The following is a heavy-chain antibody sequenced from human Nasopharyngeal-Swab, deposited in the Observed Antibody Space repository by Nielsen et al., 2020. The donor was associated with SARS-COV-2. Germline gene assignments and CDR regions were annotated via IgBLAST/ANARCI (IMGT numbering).Heavy chain of an antibody. Sequence: GESLKISCAASGFTFGSYAMSWIRQAPGKGLEWVSGISGSGDSTYHADSVKGRFTISRDNFKNTLYLQLNSLRVEDTAVYYCAKDTYSSSSPEYFHHWGQGTLVTVSS. J-gene: IGHJ1*01. CDR1: GFTFGSYA. CDR3: AKDTYSSSSPEYFHH. CDR2: ISGSGDST. D-gene: IGHD6-6*01. V-gene: IGHV3-23*01.